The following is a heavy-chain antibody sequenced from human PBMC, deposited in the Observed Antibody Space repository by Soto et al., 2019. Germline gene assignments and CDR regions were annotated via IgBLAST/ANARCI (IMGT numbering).Heavy chain of an antibody. D-gene: IGHD1-26*01. CDR2: ISSSSSTT. CDR1: GFTFSSYS. V-gene: IGHV3-48*01. J-gene: IGHJ6*03. CDR3: AKSGLGGGSYYYRDV. Sequence: GGSLRLSCAASGFTFSSYSMNWVRQAPGRGLEWVSYISSSSSTTYYADSVKGRFTISRDNSKNTLYLQMNSLRAEDTAVYYCAKSGLGGGSYYYRDVWGKGTTVTVSS.